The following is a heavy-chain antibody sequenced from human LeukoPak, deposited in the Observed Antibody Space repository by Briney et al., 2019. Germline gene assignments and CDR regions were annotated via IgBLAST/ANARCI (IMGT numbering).Heavy chain of an antibody. D-gene: IGHD2/OR15-2a*01. V-gene: IGHV3-23*01. Sequence: PGGSVRLSCEASGFTLSNYAMTWVRQAPGKGLEWVSTIRPSGGQAFYAASVEGRFTISRDDSKNTLYLQMGSLRAEDTAVYYCARGLAWNSHAYPVDGGYWGQGTLVTVSA. CDR2: IRPSGGQA. CDR1: GFTLSNYA. CDR3: ARGLAWNSHAYPVDGGY. J-gene: IGHJ4*02.